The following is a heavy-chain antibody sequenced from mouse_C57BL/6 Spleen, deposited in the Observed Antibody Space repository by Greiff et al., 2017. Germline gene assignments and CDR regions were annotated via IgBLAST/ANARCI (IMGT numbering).Heavy chain of an antibody. J-gene: IGHJ2*01. CDR3: ARAVLGQADY. Sequence: QVQLQQPGAELVKPGASVKMSCTASGFTFTSYWITWVKQRPGQGLEWIGDIYPGSGSTNYNEQFKSKATLTVDTSSSPAYVQLSSLTSKDSAVYYCARAVLGQADYWGQGTTLTVSS. D-gene: IGHD3-3*01. CDR1: GFTFTSYW. V-gene: IGHV1-55*01. CDR2: IYPGSGST.